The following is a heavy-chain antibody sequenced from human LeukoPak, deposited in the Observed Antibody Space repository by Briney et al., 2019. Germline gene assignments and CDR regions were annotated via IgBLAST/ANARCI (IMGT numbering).Heavy chain of an antibody. CDR2: IIPIFGTA. J-gene: IGHJ4*02. D-gene: IGHD7-27*01. Sequence: SVKVSCKASGGTFSSYAISWVRQAPGQGLEWMGGIIPIFGTAYYAQKFQGRVTITADESTSTAYMELSSLRSEDTAVYYCAREGLGIHDFDYWGQGTLVTVSS. V-gene: IGHV1-69*13. CDR3: AREGLGIHDFDY. CDR1: GGTFSSYA.